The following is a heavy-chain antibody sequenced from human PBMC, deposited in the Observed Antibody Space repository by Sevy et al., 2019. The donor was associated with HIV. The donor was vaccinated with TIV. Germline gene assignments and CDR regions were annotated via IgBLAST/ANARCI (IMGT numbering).Heavy chain of an antibody. CDR3: TTELPWPWAFDI. D-gene: IGHD5-12*01. CDR2: IKSKTDGGTT. J-gene: IGHJ3*02. V-gene: IGHV3-15*01. Sequence: GGSLRLSCAASGFTFSNAWMSWVRQAPGKGLEWVGRIKSKTDGGTTDYAATVKGRFTISRDDSKNTLYLQMNSLKTEDTAVYYCTTELPWPWAFDIWGQGTMVTVSS. CDR1: GFTFSNAW.